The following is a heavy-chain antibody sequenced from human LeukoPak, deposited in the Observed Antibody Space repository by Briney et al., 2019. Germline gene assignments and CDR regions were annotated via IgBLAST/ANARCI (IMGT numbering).Heavy chain of an antibody. CDR3: AKESSGLPLPSTFDY. Sequence: GGSLRLSCAASGFTFSSYAMSWGRQAPGKGVEGGSAFSGICGSTYYADSVKGRFTISRDNSKNTLYLQMNSLRAEDTAVYYCAKESSGLPLPSTFDYWGQGTLVTVSS. D-gene: IGHD1-26*01. J-gene: IGHJ4*02. V-gene: IGHV3-23*01. CDR2: FSGICGST. CDR1: GFTFSSYA.